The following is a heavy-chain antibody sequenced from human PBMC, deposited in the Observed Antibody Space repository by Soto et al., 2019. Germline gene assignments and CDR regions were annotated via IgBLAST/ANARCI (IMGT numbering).Heavy chain of an antibody. D-gene: IGHD6-13*01. CDR3: ARDGGEQQLASLYGMDV. Sequence: QVQLVQSGAEVKKPGASVKVSCKASGYTFTSYGISWVRQAPGQGLEWMGWISAYNGNTNYAQKLQGRVTMTTDTSTSTAYMGLRSLRSDDTAVYYCARDGGEQQLASLYGMDVWGQGTTVTVSS. CDR1: GYTFTSYG. J-gene: IGHJ6*02. V-gene: IGHV1-18*01. CDR2: ISAYNGNT.